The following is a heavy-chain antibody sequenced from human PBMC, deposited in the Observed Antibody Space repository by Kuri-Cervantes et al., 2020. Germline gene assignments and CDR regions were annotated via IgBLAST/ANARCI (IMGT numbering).Heavy chain of an antibody. J-gene: IGHJ4*02. CDR1: GGTFSSYA. V-gene: IGHV1-69*05. CDR2: IIPIFGTA. Sequence: SGKVSCKASGGTFSSYAISWVRQAPGQGLEWMGGIIPIFGTANYAQKFQGRVTITTDESASTAYMELSSLRAEDTAVYYCARVAGGATLNAAYWGQGTLVTVSS. CDR3: ARVAGGATLNAAY. D-gene: IGHD1-26*01.